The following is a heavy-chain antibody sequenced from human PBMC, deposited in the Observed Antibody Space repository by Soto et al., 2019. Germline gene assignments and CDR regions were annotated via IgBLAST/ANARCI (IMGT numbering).Heavy chain of an antibody. CDR3: VIVGRTS. D-gene: IGHD3-3*01. Sequence: EVQVVESGGGLVQPGGSLRLSCAVSGLTFSDYYFDWVRQSPGKGLEWVGRCKNKANGYTMAYAASVKGRFTISRDDSKNSVFLQMSSLRTEDTAVYYCVIVGRTSRGHGTTVTVPS. CDR2: CKNKANGYTM. V-gene: IGHV3-72*01. J-gene: IGHJ3*01. CDR1: GLTFSDYY.